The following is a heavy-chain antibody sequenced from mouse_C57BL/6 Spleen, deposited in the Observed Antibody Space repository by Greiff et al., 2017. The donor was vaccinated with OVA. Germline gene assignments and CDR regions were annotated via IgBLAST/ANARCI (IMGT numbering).Heavy chain of an antibody. J-gene: IGHJ4*01. CDR1: GFTFSDYG. CDR3: AGPYYDYVYAMDD. Sequence: DVKLVESGGGLVKPGGSLKLSCAASGFTFSDYGMHWVRQAPEKGLEWVAYISSGSSTIYYADTVKGRFTISRDNAKNTLFLQMTSLRSEDTAMYYCAGPYYDYVYAMDDWGKGTSVTVSS. CDR2: ISSGSSTI. D-gene: IGHD2-4*01. V-gene: IGHV5-17*01.